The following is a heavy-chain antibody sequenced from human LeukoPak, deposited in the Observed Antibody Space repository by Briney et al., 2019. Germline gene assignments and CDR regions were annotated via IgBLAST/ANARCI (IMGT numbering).Heavy chain of an antibody. J-gene: IGHJ6*03. D-gene: IGHD5-12*01. CDR2: IIPIFGTA. V-gene: IGHV1-69*13. Sequence: SVKVSCKASGGTFSSYAISWVRQPPGQGLEWMGGIIPIFGTANYAQKFQGRVTITADESTSTAYLELSSLRSEDTAVYYCARGRGYDSNFVYYYYMDVWGKGTTVTVSS. CDR3: ARGRGYDSNFVYYYYMDV. CDR1: GGTFSSYA.